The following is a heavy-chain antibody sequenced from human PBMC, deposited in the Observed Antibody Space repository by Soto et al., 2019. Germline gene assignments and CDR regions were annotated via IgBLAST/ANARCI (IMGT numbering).Heavy chain of an antibody. V-gene: IGHV3-74*01. CDR2: INRDANDI. D-gene: IGHD6-13*01. CDR3: ARDLGSSWYPEYFQH. Sequence: GGSLRLSCEASRGAFGDYWMHWVRQAPGKGLVWVSRINRDANDIIYADSVKGRFTISRDNAKNSLYLQMNSLRAEDTAVYYCARDLGSSWYPEYFQHWGQGTLVTVS. CDR1: RGAFGDYW. J-gene: IGHJ1*01.